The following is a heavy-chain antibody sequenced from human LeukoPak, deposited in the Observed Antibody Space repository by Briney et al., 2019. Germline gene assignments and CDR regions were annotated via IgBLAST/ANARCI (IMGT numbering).Heavy chain of an antibody. J-gene: IGHJ5*02. D-gene: IGHD6-13*01. CDR1: GGSISSGSYY. V-gene: IGHV4-61*02. CDR2: IYTSGSP. CDR3: ARDRGYQQLGAKGWFDP. Sequence: SQTLSLTCTVSGGSISSGSYYWSWIRQPAGRGLEWIGRIYTSGSPTYNPSLKSRVTISVDTSKNQFSLKLSSVTAADTAVYYCARDRGYQQLGAKGWFDPWGQGTLVTVSS.